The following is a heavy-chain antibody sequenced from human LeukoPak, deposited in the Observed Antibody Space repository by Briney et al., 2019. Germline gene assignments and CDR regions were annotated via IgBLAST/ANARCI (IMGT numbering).Heavy chain of an antibody. D-gene: IGHD1-26*01. V-gene: IGHV4-39*01. Sequence: SETLSLTCTVSGGSISSSSYYWGWIRQPPGKGLEWIGSIYYSGSTYYNPSLKSRVTISVDTSKNQFSLKLSSVTAADTAVYYCARARWELHMNFDYWGQGTLVTVSS. CDR1: GGSISSSSYY. CDR3: ARARWELHMNFDY. CDR2: IYYSGST. J-gene: IGHJ4*02.